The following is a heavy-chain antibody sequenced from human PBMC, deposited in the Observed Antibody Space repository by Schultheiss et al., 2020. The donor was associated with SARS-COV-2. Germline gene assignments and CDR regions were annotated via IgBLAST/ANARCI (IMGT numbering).Heavy chain of an antibody. CDR3: ARASPYFDY. J-gene: IGHJ4*02. Sequence: GGSLRLSCAASGFTFSSYWMSWLRQAPGKGLEWVSVVYSGGDTHYADSVKGRFTISRDTSKNTLYLQLNSLRAEDTAVYYCARASPYFDYWGQGALVTVSS. V-gene: IGHV3-53*01. CDR2: VYSGGDT. CDR1: GFTFSSYW.